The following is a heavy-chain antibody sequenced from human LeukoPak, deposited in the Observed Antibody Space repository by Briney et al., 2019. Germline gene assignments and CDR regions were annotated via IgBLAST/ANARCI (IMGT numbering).Heavy chain of an antibody. CDR1: GYSFTGHY. CDR3: ARAYEYGWFDP. CDR2: INPKTGDK. Sequence: GASVTVSCKASGYSFTGHYLHWVRQAPGQGLEWMGWINPKTGDKTYAQKFQGRVTMTWDTSITTAYMELSSLRSDDTAVYYCARAYEYGWFDPWGQGTQVTVSS. V-gene: IGHV1-2*02. D-gene: IGHD4/OR15-4a*01. J-gene: IGHJ5*02.